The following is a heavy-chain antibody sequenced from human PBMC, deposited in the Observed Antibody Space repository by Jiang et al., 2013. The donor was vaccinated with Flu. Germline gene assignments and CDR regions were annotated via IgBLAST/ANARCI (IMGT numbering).Heavy chain of an antibody. CDR1: GFTFSSYW. D-gene: IGHD4-17*01. J-gene: IGHJ6*02. V-gene: IGHV3-74*01. CDR2: INGDGSTT. CDR3: ARGLRDNYGTDV. Sequence: DLVQPGGSLRLSCAASGFTFSSYWIHWVRQAPGKGLVWVSRINGDGSTTNYADSVKGRFTISRDNAKNTLYLQMNSLRVEDTAVYYCARGLRDNYGTDVWGQGTTVTVSS.